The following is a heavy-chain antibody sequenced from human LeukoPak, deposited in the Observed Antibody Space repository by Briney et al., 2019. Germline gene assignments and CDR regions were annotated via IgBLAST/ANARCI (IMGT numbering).Heavy chain of an antibody. CDR1: GFTFSSYG. CDR3: ARDPDDYGDYSYFDY. Sequence: GRSLRLSCAASGFTFSSYGMHWVRQAPGKGLEWVAVIWYDGSNKYYADSVKGRFTISRGNSKNTLFLQMNSLRAEDTAVYYCARDPDDYGDYSYFDYWGQGTLVTVSS. J-gene: IGHJ4*02. D-gene: IGHD4-17*01. CDR2: IWYDGSNK. V-gene: IGHV3-33*01.